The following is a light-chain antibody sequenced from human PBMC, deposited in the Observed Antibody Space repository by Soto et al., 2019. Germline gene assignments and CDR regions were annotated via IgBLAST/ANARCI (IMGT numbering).Light chain of an antibody. CDR3: QQANSFPYT. Sequence: DIQMTQSPSSVSASVGDRVTITCRAIQAINSWLAWYQQKPGKAPKLLIYGASSLQSGVPSRFSGSASGTDFTLAISSLQPEDFAPYYCQQANSFPYTFGQGNKLEIK. CDR1: QAINSW. J-gene: IGKJ2*01. CDR2: GAS. V-gene: IGKV1D-12*01.